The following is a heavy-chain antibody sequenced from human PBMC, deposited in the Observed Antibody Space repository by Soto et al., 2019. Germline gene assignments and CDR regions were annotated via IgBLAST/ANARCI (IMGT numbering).Heavy chain of an antibody. J-gene: IGHJ1*01. CDR2: IKQDGSEK. Sequence: GGSLRLSCAASGFTFSSYWMSWVRQAPGKGLEWVANIKQDGSEKYYVDSVKGRFTISRDNAKNSLYLQMNSLRAEDTAVYYCARPPVLRFLEWRPEYFQHWGQGTLVTVSS. V-gene: IGHV3-7*03. D-gene: IGHD3-3*01. CDR1: GFTFSSYW. CDR3: ARPPVLRFLEWRPEYFQH.